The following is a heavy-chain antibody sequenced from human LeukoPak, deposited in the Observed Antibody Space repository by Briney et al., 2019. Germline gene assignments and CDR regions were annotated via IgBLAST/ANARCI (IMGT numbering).Heavy chain of an antibody. Sequence: PGGSLRLSCAASGFTFSSYGMHWVRQAPGKGLEWVAVIWYDGGNKYYADSVKGRFTISRDNSKNTLYLQMNSLRAEDTAVYYCAKDAPNPDYYDSSGYDPFFDYRGQGTLVTVSS. CDR2: IWYDGGNK. D-gene: IGHD3-22*01. CDR3: AKDAPNPDYYDSSGYDPFFDY. J-gene: IGHJ4*02. CDR1: GFTFSSYG. V-gene: IGHV3-33*06.